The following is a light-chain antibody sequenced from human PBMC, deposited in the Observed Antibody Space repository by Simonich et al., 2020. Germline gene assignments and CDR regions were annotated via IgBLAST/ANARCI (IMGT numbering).Light chain of an antibody. V-gene: IGKV4-1*01. J-gene: IGKJ3*01. CDR2: WAS. CDR1: QSVLYSSNNKHY. Sequence: DIVMTQSPDSLAVSLGERATINCKSSQSVLYSSNNKHYLAWYQQKPGQPPKLLIYWASTRESGVPDRFSGSGSGTDFTLTISSLQAEDGAVYYCQQYYSTPFTFGPGTKVDI. CDR3: QQYYSTPFT.